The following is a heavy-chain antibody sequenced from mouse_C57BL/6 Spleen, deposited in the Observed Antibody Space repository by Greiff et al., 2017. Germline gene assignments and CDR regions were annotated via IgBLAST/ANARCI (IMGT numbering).Heavy chain of an antibody. CDR3: ARSGSSGLYFDY. Sequence: VQLQQSGAELARPGASVKLSCKASGYTFTSYGISWVKQRTGQGLEWIGEIYPRSGNTYYNEKFKGKATLTADKSSSKAYMELRSLTSEDSAVYFCARSGSSGLYFDYWGQGTTLTVSS. J-gene: IGHJ2*01. CDR2: IYPRSGNT. V-gene: IGHV1-81*01. D-gene: IGHD3-2*02. CDR1: GYTFTSYG.